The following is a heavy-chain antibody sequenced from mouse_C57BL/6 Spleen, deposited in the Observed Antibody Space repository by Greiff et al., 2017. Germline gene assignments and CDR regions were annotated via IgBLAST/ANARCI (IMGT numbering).Heavy chain of an antibody. CDR3: AGRGGYYPYAMDY. J-gene: IGHJ4*01. V-gene: IGHV1-53*01. CDR2: INPSNGGT. Sequence: QVQLQQPGTELVKPGASVKLSCKASGYTFTSYWMHWVKQRPGQGLEWIGNINPSNGGTNYNEKFKSKATLTVDKSSSTAYMQRSSLTSEDAAVYYGAGRGGYYPYAMDYWGQGTSVTVSS. CDR1: GYTFTSYW. D-gene: IGHD2-3*01.